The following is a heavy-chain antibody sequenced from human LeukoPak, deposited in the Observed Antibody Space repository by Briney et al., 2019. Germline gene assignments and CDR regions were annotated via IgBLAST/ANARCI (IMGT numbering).Heavy chain of an antibody. Sequence: GGSLRLSCAASGFTFSSYSMNWVRQAPGKGLEWVSSISSSSSYIYYADSVKGRFTISRDNAKNSLYLQMNSLRAEDTAVYYCAKPPVVGATSYWGQGTLVTVSS. CDR2: ISSSSSYI. D-gene: IGHD1-26*01. CDR1: GFTFSSYS. V-gene: IGHV3-21*01. CDR3: AKPPVVGATSY. J-gene: IGHJ4*02.